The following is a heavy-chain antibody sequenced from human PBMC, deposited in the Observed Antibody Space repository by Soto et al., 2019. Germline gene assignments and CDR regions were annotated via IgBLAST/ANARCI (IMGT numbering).Heavy chain of an antibody. CDR1: GFTLTSNW. J-gene: IGHJ4*02. Sequence: GGSLRLSCAASGFTLTSNWMHWVRHESGKGLVWVACISGDGRRIYYADSVKGRFTISRDNAKNMVYLEMNSLRVEDTALYYCARDGIGSVAFWGYLDYWGQGTLVTVSS. V-gene: IGHV3-74*01. CDR2: ISGDGRRI. CDR3: ARDGIGSVAFWGYLDY. D-gene: IGHD3-16*01.